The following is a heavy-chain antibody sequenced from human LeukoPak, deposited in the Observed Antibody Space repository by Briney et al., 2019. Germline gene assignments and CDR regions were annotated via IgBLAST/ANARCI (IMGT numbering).Heavy chain of an antibody. V-gene: IGHV3-7*01. CDR1: GFTFSSYW. D-gene: IGHD6-19*01. CDR3: ARDHPYSSGWVYYYYYYMDV. J-gene: IGHJ6*03. Sequence: GGSLRLSCAASGFTFSSYWMSWVRQAPGKGLEWVANIKQDGSEKYYVDSVKGRFTISRDNAKNSLYLQMNSLRAEDTAVYYCARDHPYSSGWVYYYYYYMDVWGKGTTVTVS. CDR2: IKQDGSEK.